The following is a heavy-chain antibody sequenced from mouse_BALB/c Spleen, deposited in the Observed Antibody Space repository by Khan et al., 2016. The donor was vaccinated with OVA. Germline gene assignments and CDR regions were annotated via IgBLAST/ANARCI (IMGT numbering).Heavy chain of an antibody. D-gene: IGHD1-1*01. V-gene: IGHV1-7*01. CDR1: GYTFANYW. Sequence: QVQLQQSGAELAKPGASVKMSCKASGYTFANYWMHWVKQRPGQGLDWIGYINPSTGYTDYNQKFKDKATLTADKSSSTAYMQLSSLTSEDSAVYYCSRLGSSHGTTFVYWGQGTTLTVSS. CDR2: INPSTGYT. CDR3: SRLGSSHGTTFVY. J-gene: IGHJ2*01.